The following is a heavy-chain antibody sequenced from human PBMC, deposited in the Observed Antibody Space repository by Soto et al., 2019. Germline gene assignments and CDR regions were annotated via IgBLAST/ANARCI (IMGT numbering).Heavy chain of an antibody. CDR3: ARGRSFRLVGVPLDS. J-gene: IGHJ4*02. CDR1: GASISSNGYY. Sequence: PSETLSLTCTVSGASISSNGYYWGWIRQPPGKGLEWIGSIFYSGTTHYNPSLRSRLSISVDTSNNAFSLTLKSVTAADTAVYYCARGRSFRLVGVPLDSWGQGTLVTVSS. D-gene: IGHD3-16*02. V-gene: IGHV4-39*02. CDR2: IFYSGTT.